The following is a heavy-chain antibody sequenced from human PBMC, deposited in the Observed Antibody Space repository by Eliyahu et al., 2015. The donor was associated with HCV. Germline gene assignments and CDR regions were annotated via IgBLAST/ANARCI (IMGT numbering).Heavy chain of an antibody. Sequence: QVQLQQWGAGLLKPSETLSLTCAVYGGSFSGYYWRWSRQPPGKGLEWIGEINHSGSTNYNPSLKSRVTISVDTSKNQFSLKLSSVTAADTAVYYCARTSSSYYYGMDVWGQGTTVTVSS. CDR1: GGSFSGYY. CDR3: ARTSSSYYYGMDV. D-gene: IGHD6-6*01. V-gene: IGHV4-34*01. J-gene: IGHJ6*02. CDR2: INHSGST.